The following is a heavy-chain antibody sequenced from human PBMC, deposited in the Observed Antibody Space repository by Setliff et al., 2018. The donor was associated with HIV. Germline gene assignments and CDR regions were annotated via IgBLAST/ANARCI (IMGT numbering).Heavy chain of an antibody. CDR3: ARGRFHRLHRPYSGSGSLGIQYFDY. Sequence: SETLSLTCTVSGGSISSYYWSWIRQPAGKGLEWIGRVYSSGGTNYNPSLKSRVTISVDTSKSQFSLRLNSVTATDTALYYCARGRFHRLHRPYSGSGSLGIQYFDYWGQGTLVTVSS. J-gene: IGHJ4*02. D-gene: IGHD3-10*01. V-gene: IGHV4-4*07. CDR1: GGSISSYY. CDR2: VYSSGGT.